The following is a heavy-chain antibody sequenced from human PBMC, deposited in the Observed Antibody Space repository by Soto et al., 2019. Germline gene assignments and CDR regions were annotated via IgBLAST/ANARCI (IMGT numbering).Heavy chain of an antibody. V-gene: IGHV1-69*02. CDR3: ARGADCSGGSCFSY. J-gene: IGHJ4*02. D-gene: IGHD2-15*01. Sequence: QVQLVQSGAEGKKPGSSVKVSCKASGGTFSSYTISWVRQAPGQGLEWMGRIIPILGIANYAQKFQGRVTITADKSTSTAYMELSSLRSEDTAVYYCARGADCSGGSCFSYWGQGTLVTVSS. CDR2: IIPILGIA. CDR1: GGTFSSYT.